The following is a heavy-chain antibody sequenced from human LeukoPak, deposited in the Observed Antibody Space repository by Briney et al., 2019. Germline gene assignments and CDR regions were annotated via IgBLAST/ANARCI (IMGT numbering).Heavy chain of an antibody. V-gene: IGHV4-31*03. CDR1: GDSINTGGYY. CDR3: ARDPTPGMYYFDY. D-gene: IGHD4-11*01. CDR2: IYYTGST. J-gene: IGHJ4*02. Sequence: SETLSLTCTVSGDSINTGGYYWNWIRQHPGKGLEWIVYIYYTGSTYYNPSLKSRPAISLDTSKNRFSLRLSSVTAADTAVYYCARDPTPGMYYFDYWGQGNLVTVSS.